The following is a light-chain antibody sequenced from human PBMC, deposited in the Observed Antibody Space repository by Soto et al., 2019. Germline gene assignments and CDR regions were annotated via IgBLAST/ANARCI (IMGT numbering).Light chain of an antibody. CDR1: SGYSNYK. Sequence: QSVLTKPPSASAYLGASGTLTCTLSSGYSNYKVNWYQQRPGKGPRFVMRVGTGGILGTKEEGIPDRFSVLGSGLNRYLTIKNIQEEDESEYHCGADHGSGSNFVVFGGGTQQTVL. CDR3: GADHGSGSNFVV. J-gene: IGLJ2*01. V-gene: IGLV9-49*01. CDR2: VGTGGILG.